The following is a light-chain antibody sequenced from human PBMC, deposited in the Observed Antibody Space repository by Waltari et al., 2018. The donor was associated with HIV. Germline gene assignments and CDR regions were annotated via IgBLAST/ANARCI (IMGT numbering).Light chain of an antibody. CDR1: QTVNGH. CDR2: GAS. Sequence: DIQMTQSPSSLSAFVGDGVTITCRTSQTVNGHLNWYQQRPGKAPSLLIYGASTLKTGVPSRFSGSGSGTHFTLSISNLQVDDFATYFCQQTYNFPRTFGRGTRVEIK. J-gene: IGKJ1*01. CDR3: QQTYNFPRT. V-gene: IGKV1-39*01.